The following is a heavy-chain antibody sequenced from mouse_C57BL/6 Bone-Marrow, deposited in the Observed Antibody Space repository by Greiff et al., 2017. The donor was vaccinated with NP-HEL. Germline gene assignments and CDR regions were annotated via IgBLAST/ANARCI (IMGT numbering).Heavy chain of an antibody. CDR1: GYTFTDYE. Sequence: VKLVESGAELVRPGASVTLSCKASGYTFTDYEMHWVKQTPVHGLEWIGAIDPETGGTAYNQKFKGKAILTADKSSSTAYMELRSLTSEDSAVYYCTTNWYFDVWGTGTTVTVSS. V-gene: IGHV1-15*01. J-gene: IGHJ1*03. CDR2: IDPETGGT. CDR3: TTNWYFDV.